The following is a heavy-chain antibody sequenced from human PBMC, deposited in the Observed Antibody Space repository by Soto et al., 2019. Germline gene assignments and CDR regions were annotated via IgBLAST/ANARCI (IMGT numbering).Heavy chain of an antibody. V-gene: IGHV4-4*02. CDR1: GGSISSSNW. Sequence: PSETLSLTCVVSGGSISSSNWWSWVRQAPGKGLEWIGEIYHSGTTNNNPSLKNRVTILVDKSKNQFSLKLSSVTAADTAVYYCARVIGTTYYYYGMDVWGQGTTVTVSS. CDR2: IYHSGTT. D-gene: IGHD1-7*01. J-gene: IGHJ6*02. CDR3: ARVIGTTYYYYGMDV.